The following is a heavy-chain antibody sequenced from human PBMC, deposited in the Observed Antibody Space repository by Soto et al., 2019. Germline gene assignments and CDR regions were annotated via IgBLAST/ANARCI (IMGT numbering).Heavy chain of an antibody. CDR1: GFTFSNYI. J-gene: IGHJ4*02. V-gene: IGHV3-21*01. CDR2: ISSSSSYI. CDR3: ARALYSYGTSDY. Sequence: GGSLKLSCAASGFTFSNYIMNWVRQAPGKGLEWVSSISSSSSYIYYADSLKGRFTISRDNAKNSLYLQMNSLRAEDTAVYYCARALYSYGTSDYWGQGTLVTVSS. D-gene: IGHD5-18*01.